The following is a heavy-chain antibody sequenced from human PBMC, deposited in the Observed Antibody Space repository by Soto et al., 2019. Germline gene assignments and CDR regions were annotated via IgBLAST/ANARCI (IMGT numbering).Heavy chain of an antibody. CDR3: ARTRSFTLGFYYDGMDV. D-gene: IGHD6-6*01. V-gene: IGHV5-51*01. CDR1: GYSFASYW. CDR2: IYPGDSDT. Sequence: GESLKISCQGSGYSFASYWIGWVRQMPGNDLEWMGIIYPGDSDTRYSPSFQGQVTISADKSLRTAYLQWTSLKASDTALYYCARTRSFTLGFYYDGMDVWGQGTAVTVSS. J-gene: IGHJ6*02.